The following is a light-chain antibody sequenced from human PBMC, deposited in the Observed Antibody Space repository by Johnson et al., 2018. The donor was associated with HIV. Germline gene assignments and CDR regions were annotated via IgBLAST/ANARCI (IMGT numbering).Light chain of an antibody. CDR3: GTWDSSLKGV. CDR2: ENN. J-gene: IGLJ1*01. V-gene: IGLV1-51*02. Sequence: QSVLTQPPSVSAAPGQKVTISCSGSSSNIGNNYVSWYQQLPGTAPKLLIYENNKRPSGIPDRSSGSKSGTSATLGITGLQTGDEADYYCGTWDSSLKGVFGTGTKVTVL. CDR1: SSNIGNNY.